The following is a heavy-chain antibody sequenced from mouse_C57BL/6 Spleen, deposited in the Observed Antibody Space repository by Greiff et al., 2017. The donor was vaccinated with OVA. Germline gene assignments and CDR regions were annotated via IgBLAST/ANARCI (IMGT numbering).Heavy chain of an antibody. CDR1: GYTFTSYW. CDR3: AREGGDYDSSYVRYFDY. J-gene: IGHJ2*01. D-gene: IGHD1-1*01. V-gene: IGHV1-55*01. Sequence: QVQLQQPGAELVKPGASVKMSCKASGYTFTSYWITWVKQRPGQGLEWIGDIYPGSGSTNYNEKFKSKATLTVDTSSSTAYMQLSSLTSEDSAVSDYAREGGDYDSSYVRYFDYWGQGTTLTVSS. CDR2: IYPGSGST.